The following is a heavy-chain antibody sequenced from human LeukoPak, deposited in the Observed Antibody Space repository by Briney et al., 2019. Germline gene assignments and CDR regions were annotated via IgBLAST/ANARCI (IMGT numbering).Heavy chain of an antibody. Sequence: GASVKVSCKASGYTFTGYYMHWVRQAPGQGLEWMGRINPSSGGTNYAQKFQGRVTMTRDTSISTAYMELSRLRSDDTAVYYCARDHYSVRVRGVIITPGYWGQGTLVTVSS. CDR1: GYTFTGYY. J-gene: IGHJ4*02. CDR3: ARDHYSVRVRGVIITPGY. V-gene: IGHV1-2*06. CDR2: INPSSGGT. D-gene: IGHD3-10*01.